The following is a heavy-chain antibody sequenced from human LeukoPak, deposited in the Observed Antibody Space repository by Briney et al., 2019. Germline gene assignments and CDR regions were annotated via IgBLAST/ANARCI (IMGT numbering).Heavy chain of an antibody. CDR2: INHSGST. V-gene: IGHV4-34*01. D-gene: IGHD3-16*02. J-gene: IGHJ5*02. CDR1: GGSFSGYY. Sequence: SETLSLTCAVYGGSFSGYYWSWIRQPPGKGLEWIGEINHSGSTNYNPSLKSRVTISVDTSKNQFSLKLSSMTAADTAVYYCARGIVWFDPWGQGTLVTVSS. CDR3: ARGIVWFDP.